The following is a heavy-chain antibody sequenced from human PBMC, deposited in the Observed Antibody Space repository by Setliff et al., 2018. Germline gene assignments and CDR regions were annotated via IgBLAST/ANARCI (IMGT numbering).Heavy chain of an antibody. Sequence: SETLSLTCTVSGGSISRGDYYWSWIRQHPGKGLEWIGYIYYSGSTYYNPSLKSRVTISVDTSKNQFSLKLSSVTAADTAVYYCARSRGAAGFVNWLDPWGQGTLVTVSS. CDR1: GGSISRGDYY. CDR3: ARSRGAAGFVNWLDP. CDR2: IYYSGST. V-gene: IGHV4-31*03. J-gene: IGHJ5*02. D-gene: IGHD6-13*01.